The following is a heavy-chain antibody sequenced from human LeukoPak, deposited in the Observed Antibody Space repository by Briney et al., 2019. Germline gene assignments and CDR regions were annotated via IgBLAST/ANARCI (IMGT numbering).Heavy chain of an antibody. CDR1: GGSFSGYY. CDR2: ISHTGLT. CDR3: ARVPDITARPCDT. V-gene: IGHV4-34*01. Sequence: KASETLSLTCAVDGGSFSGYYWTLIRQTPGKGLEWIGEISHTGLTGSNPSLKSRVTIFVDSSKKQFSLRMTSVTAADTGVYYCARVPDITARPCDTWGPGTLVTVSS. J-gene: IGHJ5*02. D-gene: IGHD1-1*01.